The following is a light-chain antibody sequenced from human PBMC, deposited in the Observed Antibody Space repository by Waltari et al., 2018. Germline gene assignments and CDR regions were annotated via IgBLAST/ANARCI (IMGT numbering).Light chain of an antibody. Sequence: QSVLTQPPSASGTPGQRVTIPCSGSSSNIGSHYVYWYQQPPGTAPKLLIYRNNQRPSGVPDRFSGSKSGTSASLAISGLRSEDEADYYCAAWDDSLSGSWVFGGGTKLTVL. J-gene: IGLJ3*02. CDR1: SSNIGSHY. V-gene: IGLV1-47*01. CDR3: AAWDDSLSGSWV. CDR2: RNN.